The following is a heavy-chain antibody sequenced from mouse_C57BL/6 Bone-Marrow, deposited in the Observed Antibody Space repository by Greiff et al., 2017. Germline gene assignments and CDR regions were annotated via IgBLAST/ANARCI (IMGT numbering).Heavy chain of an antibody. CDR3: ARNYYDYHAMDY. Sequence: EVKLQESGPELVKPGASVKIPCKASGYTFTDYNMDWVKQSHGKSLEWIGDINPNNGGTIYNQKFKGKATLTVDKSSSTAYMELRSLTSEDTAVYYCARNYYDYHAMDYWGQGTSVTVSS. J-gene: IGHJ4*01. V-gene: IGHV1-18*01. CDR1: GYTFTDYN. D-gene: IGHD2-1*01. CDR2: INPNNGGT.